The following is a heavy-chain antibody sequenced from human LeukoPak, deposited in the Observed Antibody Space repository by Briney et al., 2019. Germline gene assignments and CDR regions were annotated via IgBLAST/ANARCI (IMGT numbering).Heavy chain of an antibody. Sequence: PSETLSLTCTVSGGSIRSYYWSWIRQPPGKGLEWIGYIYYSGSTNYNPSLKSRVTISVDTSKNQFSLKLSSVTAADTAVYYCARLTSSNSGSSFDSWGQGTLVTVSS. CDR3: ARLTSSNSGSSFDS. CDR1: GGSIRSYY. D-gene: IGHD1-1*01. V-gene: IGHV4-59*08. CDR2: IYYSGST. J-gene: IGHJ4*02.